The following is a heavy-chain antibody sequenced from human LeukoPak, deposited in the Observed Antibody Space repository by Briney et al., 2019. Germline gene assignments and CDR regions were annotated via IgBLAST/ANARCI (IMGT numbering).Heavy chain of an antibody. CDR1: GGTFSSYA. D-gene: IGHD3-22*01. V-gene: IGHV1-69*04. J-gene: IGHJ5*02. Sequence: SVKVSCKASGGTFSSYAISWVRQAPGQGLEWMGRIIPILGIANYAQKFQGRVTITADKSTSTAYMELSSLRSEDTAVYYCATQVWDYYDSSGPLDPWGQGTLVTVSS. CDR3: ATQVWDYYDSSGPLDP. CDR2: IIPILGIA.